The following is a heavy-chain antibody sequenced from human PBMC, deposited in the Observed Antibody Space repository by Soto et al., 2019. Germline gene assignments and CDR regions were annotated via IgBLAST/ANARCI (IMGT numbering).Heavy chain of an antibody. CDR2: ISGSGGST. D-gene: IGHD5-12*01. J-gene: IGHJ4*02. V-gene: IGHV3-23*01. CDR1: GFTFSSYA. CDR3: AKDLVGDGYNYENFDY. Sequence: GGSLRLSCAASGFTFSSYAMSWVHQAPGKGLEWVSAISGSGGSTYYADSVKGRFTISRDNSKNTLYLQMNSLRAEDTAVYYCAKDLVGDGYNYENFDYWGQGTLVTVSS.